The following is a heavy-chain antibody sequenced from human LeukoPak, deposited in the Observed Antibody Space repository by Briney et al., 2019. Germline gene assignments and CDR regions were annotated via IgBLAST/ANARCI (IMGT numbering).Heavy chain of an antibody. Sequence: AGGSLRLSCAASEFPFNGYWMSWVRQAPGKGLEWVSAISGSGGSTYYADSVKGRFTISRDNSKNTLYLQMNSLRAEDTAVYYCARSSDTYYYYYYMDVWGKGTTVTISS. CDR3: ARSSDTYYYYYYMDV. CDR2: ISGSGGST. V-gene: IGHV3-23*01. J-gene: IGHJ6*03. D-gene: IGHD2-2*02. CDR1: EFPFNGYW.